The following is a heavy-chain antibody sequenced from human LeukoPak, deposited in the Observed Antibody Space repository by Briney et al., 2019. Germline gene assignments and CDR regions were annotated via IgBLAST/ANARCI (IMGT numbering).Heavy chain of an antibody. CDR3: TTGNFGPY. Sequence: GGSLRLSCAASGFTFSDAWMNWVRQAPGKGLEWVGRIKRKTEGGATDYAGPVKGRFTISRDDSKNTLFLHVNSLKTEDTAVYYCTTGNFGPYWGQGTPVTVSS. D-gene: IGHD3-10*01. J-gene: IGHJ4*02. CDR2: IKRKTEGGAT. CDR1: GFTFSDAW. V-gene: IGHV3-15*07.